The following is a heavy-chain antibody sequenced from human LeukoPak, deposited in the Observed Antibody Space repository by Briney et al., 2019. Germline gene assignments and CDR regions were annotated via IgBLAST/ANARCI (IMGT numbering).Heavy chain of an antibody. D-gene: IGHD6-13*01. CDR3: AREDQQLPDY. J-gene: IGHJ4*02. Sequence: GGSLRLSCAASGFTFSTYWIHWVRQAPGKGLVWVSRINSDGSSINYADSVKGRFTISRDNAKNTVYLQMSSLRAEDTPVYYCAREDQQLPDYWGQGTLVTVSS. CDR1: GFTFSTYW. V-gene: IGHV3-74*01. CDR2: INSDGSSI.